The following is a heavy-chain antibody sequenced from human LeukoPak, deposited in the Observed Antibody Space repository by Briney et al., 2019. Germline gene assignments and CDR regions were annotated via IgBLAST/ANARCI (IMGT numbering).Heavy chain of an antibody. D-gene: IGHD6-13*01. CDR2: MNPNSGNT. CDR1: GYTFTCYD. V-gene: IGHV1-8*01. CDR3: ARGAFSSSWNYHYGMDV. Sequence: ASVKVSCKASGYTFTCYDINWVRQATGQGLEWMGWMNPNSGNTGYAQKFQGRVTMTRNTSISTAYMELSSLRSEDTAVYYCARGAFSSSWNYHYGMDVWGQGTTVTVSS. J-gene: IGHJ6*02.